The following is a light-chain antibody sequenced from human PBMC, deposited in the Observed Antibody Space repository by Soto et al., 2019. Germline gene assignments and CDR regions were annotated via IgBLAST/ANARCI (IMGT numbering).Light chain of an antibody. V-gene: IGKV3-11*01. CDR2: EAS. J-gene: IGKJ5*01. CDR1: QSVSTY. CDR3: QQSSNWPPIN. Sequence: EVVLTQSPATMSLYPGEVATLSCMASQSVSTYLGWYQQKPGQAPRLLIFEASKRATGIPDRISGSGSGTDFTLTIRSLEPEDFAVYYCQQSSNWPPINCGQGTRLEIK.